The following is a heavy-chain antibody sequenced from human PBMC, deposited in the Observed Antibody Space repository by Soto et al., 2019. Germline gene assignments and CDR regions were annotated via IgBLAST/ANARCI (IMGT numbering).Heavy chain of an antibody. J-gene: IGHJ3*01. D-gene: IGHD3-3*01. CDR1: GFTSSNYA. CDR3: ARSLQNHDFWSDLDAFDV. CDR2: ITSSGAST. V-gene: IGHV3-23*01. Sequence: EVQVLDSGGDLVQPGGSLRLSCAISGFTSSNYAMNWVRQAPGKGPEWVASITSSGASTFYADSVKGRFTISRDISKNTIYLQMNSLRVEDSAIYYCARSLQNHDFWSDLDAFDVWGQGTMVTVSS.